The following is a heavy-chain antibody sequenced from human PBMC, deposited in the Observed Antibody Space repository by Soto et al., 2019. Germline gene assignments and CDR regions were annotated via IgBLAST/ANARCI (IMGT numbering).Heavy chain of an antibody. D-gene: IGHD1-1*01. V-gene: IGHV3-23*01. CDR3: AKDLNWNDWFDP. J-gene: IGHJ5*02. CDR1: GFTFCSYA. Sequence: GGSLILSCAASGFTFCSYAMSRVRQAPGKGLEWVSAISGSGGSTYYADSVKGRFTISRDNSKNTLYLQMNSLRAEDTAVYYCAKDLNWNDWFDPWGQGTLDTVSS. CDR2: ISGSGGST.